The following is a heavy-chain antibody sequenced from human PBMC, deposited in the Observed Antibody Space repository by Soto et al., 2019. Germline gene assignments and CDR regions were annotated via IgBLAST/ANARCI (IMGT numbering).Heavy chain of an antibody. Sequence: QVQLVESGGGVVQPGRSLRLSCAASGFTFSSYGMHWVRQAPGKGLEWVAVIWYDGSNKYYADSVKGRFTISRDNSKNTLYLQMNSLRAEDTAVYYCARDYGVGSGDAEAGGMDVWGQGTTVTVSS. D-gene: IGHD3-10*01. CDR1: GFTFSSYG. CDR2: IWYDGSNK. J-gene: IGHJ6*02. CDR3: ARDYGVGSGDAEAGGMDV. V-gene: IGHV3-33*01.